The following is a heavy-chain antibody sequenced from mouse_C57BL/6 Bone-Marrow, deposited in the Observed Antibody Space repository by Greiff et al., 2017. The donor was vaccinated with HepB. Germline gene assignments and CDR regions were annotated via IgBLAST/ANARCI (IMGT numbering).Heavy chain of an antibody. CDR1: GYTFTSYW. Sequence: QVQLQQPGAELVMPGASVKLSCKASGYTFTSYWMHWVKQRPGQGLEWIGEIDPSDSYTNYNQKFKGKSTLTVDKSSSTAYMQLSSLTSEDSAVYYGAREQRRLREFAYWGQGTLVTVSA. J-gene: IGHJ3*01. V-gene: IGHV1-69*01. CDR2: IDPSDSYT. D-gene: IGHD3-2*02. CDR3: AREQRRLREFAY.